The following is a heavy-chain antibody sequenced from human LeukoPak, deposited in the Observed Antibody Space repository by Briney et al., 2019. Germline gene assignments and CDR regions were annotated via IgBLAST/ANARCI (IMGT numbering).Heavy chain of an antibody. D-gene: IGHD6-19*01. Sequence: SETLSLTCVVYGESFSGYSWSWIRQPPGKGLEWIGEINQRRNTNYNPSLKSRVTISIDTSKNQFSLKLSSVTAADTAMYYCARSEIAVAGRALDYWGQGILVTVSS. CDR3: ARSEIAVAGRALDY. CDR1: GESFSGYS. J-gene: IGHJ4*02. CDR2: INQRRNT. V-gene: IGHV4-34*01.